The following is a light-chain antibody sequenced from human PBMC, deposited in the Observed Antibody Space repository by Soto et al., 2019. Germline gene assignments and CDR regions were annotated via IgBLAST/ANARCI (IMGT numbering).Light chain of an antibody. J-gene: IGLJ1*01. V-gene: IGLV1-47*02. CDR1: SSNIGSNY. CDR2: SNN. Sequence: QSVLTQPPSASGTPGQRVTISCSGSSSNIGSNYVYWYQQLPGTAPKLLIYSNNQRPSGVPDRFSGSKSGTSASLAISGLRSEDEADYYCAAWDDSLSGYLFGTGT. CDR3: AAWDDSLSGYL.